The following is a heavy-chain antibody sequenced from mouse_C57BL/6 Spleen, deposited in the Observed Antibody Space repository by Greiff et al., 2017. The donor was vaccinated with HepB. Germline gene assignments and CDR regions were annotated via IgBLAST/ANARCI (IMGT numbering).Heavy chain of an antibody. Sequence: VQLKESGPGLVQPSQSLSITCTVSGFSLTSYGVHWVRQSPGKGLEWLGVIWSGGSTDYNAAFISRLSISKDNSKSQVFFKMNSLQADDTAIYYCARQKNELTGPYFDYWGQGTTLTVSS. CDR2: IWSGGST. CDR3: ARQKNELTGPYFDY. V-gene: IGHV2-2*01. J-gene: IGHJ2*01. D-gene: IGHD4-1*01. CDR1: GFSLTSYG.